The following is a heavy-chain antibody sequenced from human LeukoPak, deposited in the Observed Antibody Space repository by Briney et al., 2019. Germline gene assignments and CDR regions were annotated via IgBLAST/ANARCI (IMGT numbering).Heavy chain of an antibody. V-gene: IGHV1-18*01. CDR1: GYTFTSYG. Sequence: ASVKVSFKASGYTFTSYGISWVRQAPGQGLEWMGWISAYNGNTNYAQKLQGRVTMTTDTSTSKAYMELRSLRSDDTAVYYCARDLEGATFDYWGQGTLVTVSS. CDR3: ARDLEGATFDY. CDR2: ISAYNGNT. J-gene: IGHJ4*02. D-gene: IGHD1-26*01.